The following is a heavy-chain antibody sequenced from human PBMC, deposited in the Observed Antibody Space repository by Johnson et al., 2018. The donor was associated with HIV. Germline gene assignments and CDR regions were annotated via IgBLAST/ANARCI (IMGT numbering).Heavy chain of an antibody. D-gene: IGHD4-17*01. J-gene: IGHJ3*02. Sequence: VQLVESGGGLVKPGGSLRLSCAASGFTFSDYNMSWIRQAPGKGLEWVSYIRSCGRTIYYADSVKGRFTISRDNAKNSMYRKMNSLRAEDTAVDDCARGIPRRNGDYDHVIDIWGQGTMVTVSS. V-gene: IGHV3-11*04. CDR2: IRSCGRTI. CDR3: ARGIPRRNGDYDHVIDI. CDR1: GFTFSDYN.